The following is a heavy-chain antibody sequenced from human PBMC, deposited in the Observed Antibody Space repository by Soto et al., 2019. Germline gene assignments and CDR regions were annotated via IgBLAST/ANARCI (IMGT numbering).Heavy chain of an antibody. CDR1: GGSISSDGYS. Sequence: SETLSLTCAVSGGSISSDGYSWSWIRQPPGKGLEWIGYIYHSGSTYYNPSLKSRVTISVDRSKNQFSLKLSSVTAADTAVYYCARGGSGYDNWFDPWGQGTLVTVSS. J-gene: IGHJ5*02. D-gene: IGHD3-3*01. V-gene: IGHV4-30-2*01. CDR3: ARGGSGYDNWFDP. CDR2: IYHSGST.